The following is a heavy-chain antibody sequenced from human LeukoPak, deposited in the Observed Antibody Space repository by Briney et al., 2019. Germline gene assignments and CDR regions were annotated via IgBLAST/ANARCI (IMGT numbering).Heavy chain of an antibody. V-gene: IGHV4-34*01. J-gene: IGHJ4*02. CDR2: INHSGST. CDR1: GGSFSGYY. CDR3: ARAALSAMVDY. Sequence: SETLSLTCAVYGGSFSGYYWSWIRQPPGKGLEWIGEINHSGSTNYNPSLKSRVTISVDTSKNQFSLKLSSVTAADTAVYYCARAALSAMVDYWGQGTLVTVSS. D-gene: IGHD2-2*01.